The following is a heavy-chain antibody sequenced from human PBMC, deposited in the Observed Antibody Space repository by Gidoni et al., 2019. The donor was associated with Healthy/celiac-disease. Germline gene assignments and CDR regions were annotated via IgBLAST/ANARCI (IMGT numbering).Heavy chain of an antibody. CDR2: INNSGST. V-gene: IGHV4-34*01. CDR1: GGSFSGYY. Sequence: QVQLQQWGAGLLKHSETLSLTCAVYGGSFSGYYWSWIRQPPGKGLEWIGEINNSGSTNYNPSLKSRVTISVDTSKNQFALKLSSVTAADTAVYYCARGLYGDYVEGGIDYWGQGTLVTVSS. CDR3: ARGLYGDYVEGGIDY. D-gene: IGHD4-17*01. J-gene: IGHJ4*02.